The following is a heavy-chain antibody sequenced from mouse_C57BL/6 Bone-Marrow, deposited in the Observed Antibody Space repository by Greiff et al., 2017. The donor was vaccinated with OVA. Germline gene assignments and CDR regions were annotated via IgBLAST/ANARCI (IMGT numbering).Heavy chain of an antibody. CDR3: ARGGIYYGPWFAY. CDR1: GFTFSSYA. V-gene: IGHV5-4*03. CDR2: ISDGGSYT. J-gene: IGHJ3*01. Sequence: EVKVEESGGGLVKPGGSLKLSCAASGFTFSSYAMSWVRQTPEKRLEWVATISDGGSYTYYPDNVKGRFTISRDNAKNNLYLQMSHLKSEDTAMYYCARGGIYYGPWFAYWGQGTLVTVSA. D-gene: IGHD2-1*01.